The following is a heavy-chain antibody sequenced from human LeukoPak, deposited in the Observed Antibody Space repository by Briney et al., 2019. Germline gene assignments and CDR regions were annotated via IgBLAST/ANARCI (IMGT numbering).Heavy chain of an antibody. J-gene: IGHJ4*02. CDR2: IYYSGST. CDR1: GGSISSYY. CDR3: ARSAAAGTVFDY. Sequence: PSETLSLTCTVSGGSISSYYWSWIRQRPGKGLEWIGYIYYSGSTNYNPSLKSRVTISVDTSKNQFSLKLSSVTAADTAVYYCARSAAAGTVFDYWGQGTLVTVSS. V-gene: IGHV4-59*08. D-gene: IGHD6-13*01.